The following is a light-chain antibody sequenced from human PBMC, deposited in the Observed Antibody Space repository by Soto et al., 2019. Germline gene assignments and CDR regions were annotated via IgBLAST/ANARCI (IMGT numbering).Light chain of an antibody. Sequence: VMTQSPATLSVSPGESATLSCRAGQSISHHLAWYQQKPGQAPRLLMYDASTRATGIPDRFSGSGSGAEFTRTISSLQSEDLAVYYWQQYNNWPRTFGQGTKVEVK. CDR3: QQYNNWPRT. CDR1: QSISHH. CDR2: DAS. V-gene: IGKV3-15*01. J-gene: IGKJ1*01.